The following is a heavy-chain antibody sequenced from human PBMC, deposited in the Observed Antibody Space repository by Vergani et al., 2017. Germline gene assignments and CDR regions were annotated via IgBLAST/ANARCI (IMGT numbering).Heavy chain of an antibody. CDR1: GDSISSYY. D-gene: IGHD3-16*02. CDR2: IYYSGST. CDR3: ARHHYAFGGVIPDY. Sequence: QVQLQESGPGLVKPSETLSLTCTVSGDSISSYYWSWIRQPPGKGLEWIGYIYYSGSTNYNPSLKSRVTISVDTSKSQFSLKLSSVTTADTAVYYCARHHYAFGGVIPDYWGQGTLVTVSS. J-gene: IGHJ4*02. V-gene: IGHV4-59*01.